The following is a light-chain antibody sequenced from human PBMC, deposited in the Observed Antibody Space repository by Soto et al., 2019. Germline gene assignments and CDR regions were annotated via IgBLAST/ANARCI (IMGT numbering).Light chain of an antibody. CDR3: QQRNIWPPVT. J-gene: IGKJ5*01. V-gene: IGKV3-11*01. CDR1: PSVTNF. Sequence: EIVLTQSPATLSLSPGERATLSCRASPSVTNFLAWYRQKPGQAPRLLIYGAFNRATGIPARFSGSGSGKDFTLTISSLEPEDSAIYYCQQRNIWPPVTFGQGTRLEIK. CDR2: GAF.